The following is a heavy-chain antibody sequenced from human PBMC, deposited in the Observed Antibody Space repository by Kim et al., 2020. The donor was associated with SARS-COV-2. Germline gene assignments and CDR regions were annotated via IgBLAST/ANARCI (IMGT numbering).Heavy chain of an antibody. CDR3: VRGFDY. CDR2: YYSGST. V-gene: IGHV4-59*09. Sequence: YYSGSTNSNPAPESRVTISVDTSKNQFSLKLSSVTAADTAVYYCVRGFDYWGQGTLVTVSS. J-gene: IGHJ4*02.